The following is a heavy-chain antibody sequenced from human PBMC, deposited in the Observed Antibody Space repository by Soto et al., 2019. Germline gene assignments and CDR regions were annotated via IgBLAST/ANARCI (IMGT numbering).Heavy chain of an antibody. J-gene: IGHJ4*02. Sequence: QVQLVQSGGGVVQPGRSLRLSCAASGFTFSSHAMHWVRQAPGEGLEWMTFISYDGADSNYADSVRGRFTISRDNSNNMLYLQMDSLRVEDTALYYCARALYPKNWGEVFDYWGQGVLVTVSS. CDR2: ISYDGADS. V-gene: IGHV3-30-3*01. CDR1: GFTFSSHA. D-gene: IGHD3-16*01. CDR3: ARALYPKNWGEVFDY.